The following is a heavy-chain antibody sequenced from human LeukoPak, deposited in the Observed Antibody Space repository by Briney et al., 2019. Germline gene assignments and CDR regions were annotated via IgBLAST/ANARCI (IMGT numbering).Heavy chain of an antibody. CDR3: ARTAMVRGVMGPYYMDV. V-gene: IGHV1-2*02. Sequence: ASVKVSCKASGYTFTDYYMHWVRQAPGQGLEWMGWINPNNGGTNYGQKFQGRVTMTRDTSISTAYMELSRLRSDDTAVYYCARTAMVRGVMGPYYMDVWGKGTTVTISS. CDR1: GYTFTDYY. CDR2: INPNNGGT. D-gene: IGHD3-10*01. J-gene: IGHJ6*03.